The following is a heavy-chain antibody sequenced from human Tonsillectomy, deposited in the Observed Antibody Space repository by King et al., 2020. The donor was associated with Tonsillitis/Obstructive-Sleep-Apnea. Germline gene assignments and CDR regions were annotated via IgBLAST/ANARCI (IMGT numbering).Heavy chain of an antibody. D-gene: IGHD3-22*01. CDR2: ISNSGST. J-gene: IGHJ6*03. Sequence: VQLQESGPGLVKPSETLSHTCTVSGDYISRYYWRWIRQPPGKGLQWIVHISNSGSTNYNPSLKSRVTISVDTSKNQFSLKLSSVTAADTAVYYCASERDPYDTSGYYYYHYMDVWGKGTTVTVSS. V-gene: IGHV4-59*01. CDR1: GDYISRYY. CDR3: ASERDPYDTSGYYYYHYMDV.